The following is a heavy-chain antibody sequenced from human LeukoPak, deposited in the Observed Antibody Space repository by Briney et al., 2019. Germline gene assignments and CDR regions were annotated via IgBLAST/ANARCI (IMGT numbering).Heavy chain of an antibody. CDR3: ARDVTGGSYFDY. CDR2: IYYSGST. V-gene: IGHV4-59*12. J-gene: IGHJ4*02. CDR1: GGSINSYY. D-gene: IGHD1-26*01. Sequence: SETLSLTCTVSGGSINSYYWSWIRQPPGKGLEWIGYIYYSGSTNYSPSLKSRVTMSVDTSKNQFSLKLISVTAADTAVYYCARDVTGGSYFDYWGQGTLVTVSS.